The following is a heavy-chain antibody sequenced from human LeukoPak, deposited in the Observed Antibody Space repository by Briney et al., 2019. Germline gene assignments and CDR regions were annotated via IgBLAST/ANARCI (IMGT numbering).Heavy chain of an antibody. V-gene: IGHV1-18*01. Sequence: ASVKVSCKASGYTFTSHGISWVRQAPGQGLEWMGWISAYNGNTNYAQKLQGRVTMTTDTSTSTAYMELRSLRSDDTAVYYCARVGGVGRANSFWSGYYTDYFDYWGQGTLVTVSS. J-gene: IGHJ4*02. CDR3: ARVGGVGRANSFWSGYYTDYFDY. CDR2: ISAYNGNT. D-gene: IGHD3-3*01. CDR1: GYTFTSHG.